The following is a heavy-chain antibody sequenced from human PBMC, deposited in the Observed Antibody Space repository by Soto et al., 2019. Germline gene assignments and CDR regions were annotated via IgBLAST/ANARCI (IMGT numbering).Heavy chain of an antibody. CDR1: GYSFTSYW. CDR2: IYPGDSDT. D-gene: IGHD3-10*01. V-gene: IGHV5-51*01. CDR3: ARHRKGYYGSGSLYYYYMDV. Sequence: GESLKISCKGSGYSFTSYWIGWVRQMPGKGLEWMGIIYPGDSDTRYSPSFQGQVTISADKSISTTYLQWSSLKASDTAMYYCARHRKGYYGSGSLYYYYMDVWGKGTTVTVSS. J-gene: IGHJ6*03.